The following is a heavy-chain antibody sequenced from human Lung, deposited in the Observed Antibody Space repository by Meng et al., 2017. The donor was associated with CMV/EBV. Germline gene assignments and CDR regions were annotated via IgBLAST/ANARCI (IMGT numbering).Heavy chain of an antibody. J-gene: IGHJ5*02. CDR3: ARGEGYQLLLSGP. Sequence: SXTXSLXCTVSGGSISSSSYYWGWIRQPPGKGLEWIGSIYYSGSTYYNPSLKSRVTISVDTSKNQFSLKLSSVTAADTAVYYCARGEGYQLLLSGPLGQGXLVTVSS. CDR2: IYYSGST. CDR1: GGSISSSSYY. V-gene: IGHV4-39*07. D-gene: IGHD2-2*01.